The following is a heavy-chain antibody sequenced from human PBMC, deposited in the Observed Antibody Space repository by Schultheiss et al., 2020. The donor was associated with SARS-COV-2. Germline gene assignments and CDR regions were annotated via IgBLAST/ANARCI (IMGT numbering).Heavy chain of an antibody. CDR2: INWNDDK. CDR3: AHFRWFGESGMDV. Sequence: TLSLTCTVSGGSISSYYWSWIRQPPGKALEWLALINWNDDKRYSPSLKSRLTITKDTSKNQVVLTMTNMDPVDTATYYCAHFRWFGESGMDVWGQGTTVTVSS. J-gene: IGHJ6*02. CDR1: GGSISSYYW. D-gene: IGHD3-10*01. V-gene: IGHV2-5*01.